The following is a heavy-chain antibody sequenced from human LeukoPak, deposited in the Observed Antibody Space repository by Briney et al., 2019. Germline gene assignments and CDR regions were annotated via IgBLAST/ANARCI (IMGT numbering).Heavy chain of an antibody. CDR2: ISGSGGGT. V-gene: IGHV3-23*01. CDR1: GFTFSSYP. J-gene: IGHJ4*02. Sequence: GGSLRLSCAASGFTFSSYPMSWVRQAPGKGLEWVSAISGSGGGTYYADSVKGRFTISRDNSKNTLYLQMNSLRAEDTAVYYCAKDLTNGCFDYWGQGTLVTASS. D-gene: IGHD2-8*01. CDR3: AKDLTNGCFDY.